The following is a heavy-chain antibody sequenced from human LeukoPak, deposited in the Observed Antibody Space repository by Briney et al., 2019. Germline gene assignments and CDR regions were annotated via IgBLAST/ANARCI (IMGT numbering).Heavy chain of an antibody. J-gene: IGHJ4*02. CDR1: GFTFSSYG. CDR3: AREEKRTYYDFWSGKRALDY. D-gene: IGHD3-3*01. V-gene: IGHV3-33*01. CDR2: IWYDGSNK. Sequence: PGRPLRLSCAASGFTFSSYGMHWVRQAPGKGLEWVAVIWYDGSNKYYADSVKGRFTISRDNSKNTLYLQMNSLRAEDTAVYYCAREEKRTYYDFWSGKRALDYWGQGTLVTVSS.